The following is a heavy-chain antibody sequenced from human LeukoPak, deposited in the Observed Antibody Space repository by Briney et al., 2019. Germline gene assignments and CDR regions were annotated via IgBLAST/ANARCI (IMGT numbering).Heavy chain of an antibody. D-gene: IGHD1-1*01. Sequence: SETLSLTCTVSGGSISSYYWSWIRQPPGKGLEWIGYIYYSGSTNYNPSLKSRVTISVDTSKNQFSLKLSSVTAADTAVCYCARGRHWRDPPLDYWGQGTLVTVSS. CDR2: IYYSGST. CDR1: GGSISSYY. V-gene: IGHV4-59*01. J-gene: IGHJ4*02. CDR3: ARGRHWRDPPLDY.